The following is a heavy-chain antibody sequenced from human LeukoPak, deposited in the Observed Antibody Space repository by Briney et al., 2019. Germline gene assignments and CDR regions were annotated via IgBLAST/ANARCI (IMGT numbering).Heavy chain of an antibody. Sequence: SETLSLTCTVSGGSISSHYWSWIRQPPGKGLEWIGYTYYSGRTNYNPSLKSRVTISVDTSKNQFSLKLSSVTAADTAVYYCARGDRDYGGNSWAYYYYYGMDVWGQGTTVTVS. V-gene: IGHV4-59*11. D-gene: IGHD4-23*01. J-gene: IGHJ6*02. CDR1: GGSISSHY. CDR2: TYYSGRT. CDR3: ARGDRDYGGNSWAYYYYYGMDV.